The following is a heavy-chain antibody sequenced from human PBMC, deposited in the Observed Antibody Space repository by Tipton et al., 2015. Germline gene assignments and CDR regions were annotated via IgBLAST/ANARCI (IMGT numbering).Heavy chain of an antibody. CDR2: IYPGDSET. Sequence: QLVQSGAEVKKPGESLKISCKGSGYSFSSYWIGWVRQMPGKGLEWMGTIYPGDSETRYNPSFQGQVTISADKSITTAYLQWHSLKASDTAMYYCVRRARRVGSHSYPYYFDYWGQGTLVPVSS. V-gene: IGHV5-51*01. CDR3: VRRARRVGSHSYPYYFDY. D-gene: IGHD1-26*01. CDR1: GYSFSSYW. J-gene: IGHJ4*02.